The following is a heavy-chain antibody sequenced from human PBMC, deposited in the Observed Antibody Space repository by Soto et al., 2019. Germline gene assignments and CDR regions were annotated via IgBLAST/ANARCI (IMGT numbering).Heavy chain of an antibody. CDR1: GGSFTSNNW. V-gene: IGHV4-4*02. CDR2: IYRTGST. Sequence: QVQLQESGPGLVKPSGTLSLTCAVSGGSFTSNNWWTWVRQPPGQGLEWIGEIYRTGSTNYNPSLKRRVTISLDKSENQFSLKVTSLTAADTAVYYCASRDPGTSVDIWGQGTLVTVSS. J-gene: IGHJ5*02. CDR3: ASRDPGTSVDI. D-gene: IGHD1-7*01.